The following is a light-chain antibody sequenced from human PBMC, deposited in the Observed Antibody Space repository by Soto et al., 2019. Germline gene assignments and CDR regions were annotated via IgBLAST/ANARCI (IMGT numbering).Light chain of an antibody. CDR1: QSVRNNY. Sequence: EVVLTQSPGTLSLSPGERATLSCRASQSVRNNYLAWYQQKPGQSPKLLIFGSSDRATGIPDRFSGSGSGTDFTLTISRLEPEDFAVYYCQQYGSSPPYTFGQGIKLEMK. CDR2: GSS. V-gene: IGKV3-20*01. J-gene: IGKJ2*01. CDR3: QQYGSSPPYT.